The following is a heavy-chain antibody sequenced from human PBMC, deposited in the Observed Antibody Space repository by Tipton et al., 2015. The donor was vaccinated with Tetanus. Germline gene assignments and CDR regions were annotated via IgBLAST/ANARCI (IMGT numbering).Heavy chain of an antibody. CDR3: ARDQGGGRVVRLNWFDP. CDR1: GASISPYY. V-gene: IGHV4-59*12. Sequence: TLSLTCAVSGASISPYYWSWIRQPPGKGLEWIGYIYYSGSTHYNPSLKGRVTMSVDTSKNQFSLKLSSVTAADTAVYYCARDQGGGRVVRLNWFDPWGQGILVTVSS. CDR2: IYYSGST. D-gene: IGHD6-6*01. J-gene: IGHJ5*02.